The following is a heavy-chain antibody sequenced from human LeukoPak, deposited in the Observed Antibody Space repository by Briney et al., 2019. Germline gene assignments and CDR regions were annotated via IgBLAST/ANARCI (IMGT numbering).Heavy chain of an antibody. CDR2: ITSRSSFI. CDR3: AKGMGFLTSVDY. CDR1: GFTFCDYS. D-gene: IGHD4-17*01. J-gene: IGHJ4*02. V-gene: IGHV3-21*01. Sequence: KSGGSLRLSCAASGFTFCDYSMNWVRQAPGRGVEGGSSITSRSSFIYYGDSVKGLFTMSRDNAKNSLYLQINSLRVEDTAVYYCAKGMGFLTSVDYWGRGTLVTVSS.